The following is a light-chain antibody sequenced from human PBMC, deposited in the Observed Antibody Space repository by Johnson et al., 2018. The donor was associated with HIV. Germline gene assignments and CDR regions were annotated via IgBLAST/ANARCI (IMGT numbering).Light chain of an antibody. CDR1: SSNIGNNY. V-gene: IGLV1-51*01. Sequence: QSVLTQPPSVSAAPGQKVTISCSGSSSNIGNNYVSWYQQVPGTAPKLLIYDNNKRPSGIPDRISGSKSGTSATLGITGLQTGDEADYYCGTWDSSLGPGFFGTGTKVTVL. CDR3: GTWDSSLGPGF. J-gene: IGLJ1*01. CDR2: DNN.